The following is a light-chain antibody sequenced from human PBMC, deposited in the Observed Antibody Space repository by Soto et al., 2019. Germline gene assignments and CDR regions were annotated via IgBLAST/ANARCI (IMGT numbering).Light chain of an antibody. CDR2: DTS. CDR3: HQRYIWPPLT. Sequence: EIVLTQSPATLSLSPGERATLSCRASQSVENYLAWFQQKRGQAPRLLIYDTSNRAAGIPDRFSGSGSGTDFTLTISSLEPEDFAVYYCHQRYIWPPLTFGGGTKVESK. CDR1: QSVENY. J-gene: IGKJ4*01. V-gene: IGKV3-11*01.